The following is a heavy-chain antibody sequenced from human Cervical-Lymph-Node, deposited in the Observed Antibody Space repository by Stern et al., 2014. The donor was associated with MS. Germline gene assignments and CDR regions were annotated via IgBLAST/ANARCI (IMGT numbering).Heavy chain of an antibody. CDR3: AREIDSYHSENTY. Sequence: VQLVQSGAEVKRPGASVKVSCRASGYTFTDYYLHWVRQAPGQGLEWVGWIYPNSGGTVYAQRFQGRVTMTRDTSLSTAYMELSRLTSDDTAVYYCAREIDSYHSENTYWGQGTLVTVSS. J-gene: IGHJ4*02. V-gene: IGHV1-2*02. D-gene: IGHD3-10*01. CDR2: IYPNSGGT. CDR1: GYTFTDYY.